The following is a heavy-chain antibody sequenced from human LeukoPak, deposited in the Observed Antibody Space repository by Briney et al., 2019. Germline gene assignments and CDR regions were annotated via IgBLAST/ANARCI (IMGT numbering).Heavy chain of an antibody. CDR3: ARHLKWRHYYDSSGLNWFDP. V-gene: IGHV4-34*01. D-gene: IGHD3-22*01. CDR2: INHSGST. CDR1: GGSFSGYY. J-gene: IGHJ5*02. Sequence: KPSETLSLTCAVYGGSFSGYYWSWIRQPPGKGLEWIGEINHSGSTNYNPSLKSRVTISVDTSKNQFSLKLSSVTAADTAVYYCARHLKWRHYYDSSGLNWFDPWGQGTLVTVSS.